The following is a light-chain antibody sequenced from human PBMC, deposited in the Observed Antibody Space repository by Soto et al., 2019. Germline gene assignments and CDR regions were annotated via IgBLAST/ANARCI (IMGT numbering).Light chain of an antibody. J-gene: IGLJ3*02. Sequence: QPVLTQSSSASASLGSSVNLTCTLSSGYSSYIIAWHQQQPGKAPRYLMNVEGSGSYNKGNGVPDRFSGSSSGADRYLTISNLQSGDEADYYCETWDSDTRVFGGGTKLTVL. CDR1: SGYSSYI. CDR2: VEGSGSY. CDR3: ETWDSDTRV. V-gene: IGLV4-60*03.